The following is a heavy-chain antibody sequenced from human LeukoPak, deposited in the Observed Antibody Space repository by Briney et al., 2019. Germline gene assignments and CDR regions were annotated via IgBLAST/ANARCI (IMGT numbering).Heavy chain of an antibody. CDR1: GGTFSSYA. D-gene: IGHD5-24*01. CDR2: IIPIFGTA. J-gene: IGHJ4*02. Sequence: SVKVSCKASGGTFSSYAISWVRQAPGQGLEWMGGIIPIFGTANYAQKFQGRVTITTDESTSTAYMELSSLRSEDTAVYYCAIVEMATINQLDYWGQGTLVTVSS. V-gene: IGHV1-69*05. CDR3: AIVEMATINQLDY.